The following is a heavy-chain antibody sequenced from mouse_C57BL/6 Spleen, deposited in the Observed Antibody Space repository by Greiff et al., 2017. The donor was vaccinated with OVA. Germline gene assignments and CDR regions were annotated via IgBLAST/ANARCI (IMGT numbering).Heavy chain of an antibody. V-gene: IGHV1-59*01. D-gene: IGHD1-1*01. CDR2: IDPSDSYT. J-gene: IGHJ4*01. Sequence: QVQLQQPGAELVRPGTSVKLSCKASGYTFTSYWMHWVKQRPGQGLEWIGVIDPSDSYTNYNQKFKGKATLTVDTSSSTAYMQLSSLTSEDSAVYYCARPPYYGSSPWAMDYWGQGTSVTVSS. CDR3: ARPPYYGSSPWAMDY. CDR1: GYTFTSYW.